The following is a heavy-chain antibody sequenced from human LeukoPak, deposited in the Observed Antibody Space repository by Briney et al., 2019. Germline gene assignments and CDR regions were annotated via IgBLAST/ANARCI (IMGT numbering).Heavy chain of an antibody. CDR3: ASFSGYYTGFDY. D-gene: IGHD3-22*01. CDR1: GFTFSSYA. CDR2: INSDGSST. Sequence: GGSLRLSCAASGFTFSSYAMSWVRQAPGKGLVWVSRINSDGSSTSYADSVKGRFTISRDNAKNTLYLQMDSLRAEDTAVYYCASFSGYYTGFDYWGQGTLVTVSS. V-gene: IGHV3-74*01. J-gene: IGHJ4*02.